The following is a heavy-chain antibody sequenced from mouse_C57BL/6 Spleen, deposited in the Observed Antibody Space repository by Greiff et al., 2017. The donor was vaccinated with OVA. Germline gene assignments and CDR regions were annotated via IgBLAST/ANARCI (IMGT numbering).Heavy chain of an antibody. D-gene: IGHD2-3*01. V-gene: IGHV5-12*01. CDR3: ARWGLLRGYFDV. CDR2: ISNGGGST. CDR1: GFTFSDYY. J-gene: IGHJ1*03. Sequence: EVMLVESGGGLVQPGGSLKLSCAASGFTFSDYYMYWVRQTPEKRLEWVAYISNGGGSTYYPDTVKGRFTISRDNAKKTLYLQMSRLKSEDTAMYYCARWGLLRGYFDVWGTGTTVTVSS.